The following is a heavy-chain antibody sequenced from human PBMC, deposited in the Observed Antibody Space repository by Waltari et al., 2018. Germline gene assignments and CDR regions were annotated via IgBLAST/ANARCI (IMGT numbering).Heavy chain of an antibody. D-gene: IGHD6-19*01. V-gene: IGHV4-34*02. CDR3: VTGPRDKWVGRYSGEFFHH. CDR2: NNLGEVT. CDR1: GVSLSDYS. J-gene: IGHJ1*01. Sequence: QVELQQWGAGLLRPSETLSLTCAVYGVSLSDYSWTWIRQPLGKGLAWIGENNLGEVTYYNPSLEGRVTILLDKSKNQFSLHLVSVTAADTARYYCVTGPRDKWVGRYSGEFFHHWGPGTLVTVSS.